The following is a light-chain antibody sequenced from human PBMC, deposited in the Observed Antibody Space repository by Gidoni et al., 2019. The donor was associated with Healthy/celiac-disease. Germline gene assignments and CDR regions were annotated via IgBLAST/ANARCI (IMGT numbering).Light chain of an antibody. V-gene: IGKV1-13*02. J-gene: IGKJ4*01. CDR1: QGISSA. CDR3: QQFNSYPLT. Sequence: AIQFTQSPSSLSPSVGDRVTITCRASQGISSALDWYQQKPGKAPKLLIYDASSLESGVPSRFSGSGSGTDFTLNISRLQPEDFATYYCQQFNSYPLTFGGGTKVEIK. CDR2: DAS.